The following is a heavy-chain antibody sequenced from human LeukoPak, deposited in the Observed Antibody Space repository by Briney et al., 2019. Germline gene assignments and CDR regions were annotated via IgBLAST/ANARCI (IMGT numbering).Heavy chain of an antibody. V-gene: IGHV1-18*01. CDR1: GYTFTSYG. CDR3: ATGLGWLFDY. D-gene: IGHD6-19*01. Sequence: ASVKVSCKASGYTFTSYGISWVRQAPGQGLEWMGWISAYNGNTNYAQKLQGRVTMTEDTSTDTAYMELSSLRSEDTAVYYCATGLGWLFDYWGQGTLVTVSS. CDR2: ISAYNGNT. J-gene: IGHJ4*02.